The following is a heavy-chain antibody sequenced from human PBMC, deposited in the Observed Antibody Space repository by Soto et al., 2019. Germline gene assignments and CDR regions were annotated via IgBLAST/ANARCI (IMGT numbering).Heavy chain of an antibody. CDR3: APQSGVHAFDI. CDR2: ISWNSGSI. D-gene: IGHD2-8*01. Sequence: PGGSLRLSCAASGFTFDDYAMHWVRQAPGKGLEWVSGISWNSGSIGYADSVKGRFTISRDNAKNSLYLQMNSLRAEDTALYYCAPQSGVHAFDIWGQGTMVTVSS. J-gene: IGHJ3*02. CDR1: GFTFDDYA. V-gene: IGHV3-9*01.